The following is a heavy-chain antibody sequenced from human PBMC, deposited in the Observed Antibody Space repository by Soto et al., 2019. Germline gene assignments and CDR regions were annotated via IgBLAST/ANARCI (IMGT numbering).Heavy chain of an antibody. D-gene: IGHD5-12*01. V-gene: IGHV4-30-2*01. CDR2: IYHSGST. CDR1: GGSISSGCYS. CDR3: AAGGGLPRYY. J-gene: IGHJ4*02. Sequence: TLSLTCAVSGGSISSGCYSWSWIRQPQGKGLEWIGYIYHSGSTYYNPSLKSRVTISVDRSKNQFSLKLSSVTAADTAVYYCAAGGGLPRYYWGQGTLVTVSS.